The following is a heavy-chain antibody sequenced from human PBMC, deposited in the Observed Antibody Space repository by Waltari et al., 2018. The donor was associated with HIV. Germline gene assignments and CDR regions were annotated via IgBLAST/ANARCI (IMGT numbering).Heavy chain of an antibody. Sequence: EVQLVESGGGLVQPGGSLRLSCVASGFHFSRFAMGRVRTGPGKGLEWVSAISGSGGSTYYPDSVKGRFTISRDNSKNTLYLQMNSLRAEDTAVYYCAKSSIRTVGAKYYFDYWGQGTLVTVSS. D-gene: IGHD1-26*01. J-gene: IGHJ4*02. CDR3: AKSSIRTVGAKYYFDY. CDR2: ISGSGGST. V-gene: IGHV3-23*04. CDR1: GFHFSRFA.